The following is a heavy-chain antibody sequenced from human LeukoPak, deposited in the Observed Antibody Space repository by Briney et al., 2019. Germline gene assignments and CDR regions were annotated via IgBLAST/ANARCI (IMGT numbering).Heavy chain of an antibody. CDR3: ARMTYGPGSFDY. Sequence: PGRSLRLSCAASGFTFSSYSMNWVRQAPGKGLEWVSSISSSSSYIYYADSVKGRFTISRDNAKNSLYLQMNSLRAEDTAVYYCARMTYGPGSFDYWGQGTLVTVSS. V-gene: IGHV3-21*01. CDR1: GFTFSSYS. J-gene: IGHJ4*02. D-gene: IGHD4-17*01. CDR2: ISSSSSYI.